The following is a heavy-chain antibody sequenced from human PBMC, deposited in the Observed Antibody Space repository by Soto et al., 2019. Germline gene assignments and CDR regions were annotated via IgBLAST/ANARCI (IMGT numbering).Heavy chain of an antibody. J-gene: IGHJ3*02. CDR1: GGTFSSYA. D-gene: IGHD3-22*01. Sequence: QVQLVQSGAEVKKPGSSVKVSCKASGGTFSSYAISWVRQAPGQGLEWMGGIIPIFGTANYAQKFQGRVTITADESTSTAYMELSSLRSEDTAVYYCARVTYYDSSGYARLLCAFDIWGQGTMVTVSP. V-gene: IGHV1-69*01. CDR3: ARVTYYDSSGYARLLCAFDI. CDR2: IIPIFGTA.